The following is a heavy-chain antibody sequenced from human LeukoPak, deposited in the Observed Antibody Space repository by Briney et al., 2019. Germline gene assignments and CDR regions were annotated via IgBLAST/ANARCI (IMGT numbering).Heavy chain of an antibody. Sequence: GRSLRLSCAASGFTFSTYALTWVPQVPGPGLEWVTAISGTVFITYSADSGKGRYTISRDNSKNTLYLQMNSLRAEDTAVYYCAKGTSSLAASNYYMDVWGKGTTVTVSS. D-gene: IGHD6-25*01. V-gene: IGHV3-23*01. CDR1: GFTFSTYA. J-gene: IGHJ6*03. CDR3: AKGTSSLAASNYYMDV. CDR2: ISGTVFIT.